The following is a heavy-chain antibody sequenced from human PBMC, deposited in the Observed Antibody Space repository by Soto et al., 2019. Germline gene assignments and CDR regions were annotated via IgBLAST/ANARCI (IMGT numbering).Heavy chain of an antibody. J-gene: IGHJ6*01. V-gene: IGHV4-61*01. Sequence: SQTLSLTCTVSGGSVSSGSYYWSWLRQPPVKGLEWIGYINYSGSTTSNPSLKSRVTISVDTSKKQFSLKLSSGTAADTAVYYCARGPSEWELLRDYYYYYGMDVWGQGTTVTVSA. CDR2: INYSGST. CDR1: GGSVSSGSYY. D-gene: IGHD1-26*01. CDR3: ARGPSEWELLRDYYYYYGMDV.